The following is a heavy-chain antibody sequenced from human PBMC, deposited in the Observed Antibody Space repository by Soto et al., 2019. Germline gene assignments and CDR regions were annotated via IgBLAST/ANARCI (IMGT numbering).Heavy chain of an antibody. CDR1: GFTFSSYG. V-gene: IGHV3-33*01. D-gene: IGHD3-9*01. Sequence: QVQLVESGGGVVQPGRSLRLSCAASGFTFSSYGMHWVRQAPGKGLEWVAVIWYDGSNKYYADSVKGRFTISRDNSKNTLYLQMNRLRAEDTAVYYCARERDYDILTGDYYYYGMDVWGQGTMVTVSS. CDR3: ARERDYDILTGDYYYYGMDV. CDR2: IWYDGSNK. J-gene: IGHJ6*02.